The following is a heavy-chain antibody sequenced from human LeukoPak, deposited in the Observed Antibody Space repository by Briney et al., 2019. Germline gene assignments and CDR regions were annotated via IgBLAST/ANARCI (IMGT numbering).Heavy chain of an antibody. D-gene: IGHD6-25*01. CDR2: MHYSGSS. CDR3: ARDSLLRGSGWDYWYFDL. J-gene: IGHJ2*01. Sequence: SETLSLTCTVSGGSVSNGSYYWSWIRQPPGEGLEWIGNMHYSGSSNYNPSLKSRVTISVDSSMNQFSLLLTSATAADTAVYCCARDSLLRGSGWDYWYFDLWGRGTLVTVSS. V-gene: IGHV4-61*01. CDR1: GGSVSNGSYY.